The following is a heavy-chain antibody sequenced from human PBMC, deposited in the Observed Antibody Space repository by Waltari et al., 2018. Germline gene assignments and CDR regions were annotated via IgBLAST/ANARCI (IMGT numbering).Heavy chain of an antibody. J-gene: IGHJ5*02. CDR3: ARWDTRAAGPMNWFDP. Sequence: QVQLVQSGAAVKKPGSSVKVSCKASGGTLRSYAISWVRQAPGQGLEWRGGIIPIFGTENYEQKFQGRVTITADESTSTAYMELSSLRSEDTAVYYCARWDTRAAGPMNWFDPWGQGTLVTVSS. D-gene: IGHD6-13*01. V-gene: IGHV1-69*13. CDR1: GGTLRSYA. CDR2: IIPIFGTE.